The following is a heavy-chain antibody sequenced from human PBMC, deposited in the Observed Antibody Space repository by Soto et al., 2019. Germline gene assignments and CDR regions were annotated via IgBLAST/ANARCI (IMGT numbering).Heavy chain of an antibody. V-gene: IGHV4-39*01. CDR1: GGSISSSSYY. J-gene: IGHJ5*02. CDR2: IYYSGST. CDR3: ARHGEAHPLWSGHSGWFDP. Sequence: QLQLQESGPGLVKPSETLSLTCTVSGGSISSSSYYWGWIRQPPGKGLEWIGSIYYSGSTYYNPSLKSRVTISVDTSKNQFSLKLSSVTAADTAVYYCARHGEAHPLWSGHSGWFDPWGQGTLVTVSS. D-gene: IGHD3-3*01.